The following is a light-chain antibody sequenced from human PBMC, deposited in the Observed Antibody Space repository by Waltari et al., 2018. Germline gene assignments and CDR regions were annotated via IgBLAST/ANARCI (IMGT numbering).Light chain of an antibody. CDR1: QGISNS. J-gene: IGKJ4*01. CDR2: AAS. V-gene: IGKV1-NL1*01. CDR3: QQYYSTPRVT. Sequence: DIQMTQSPSSLSASVGDRVTITRRASQGISNSLAWYQQKPGKAPKLLLYAASRLESGVPSRFSGSGSGTDYTLTISSLQPEDFATYYCQQYYSTPRVTFGGGTKVEIK.